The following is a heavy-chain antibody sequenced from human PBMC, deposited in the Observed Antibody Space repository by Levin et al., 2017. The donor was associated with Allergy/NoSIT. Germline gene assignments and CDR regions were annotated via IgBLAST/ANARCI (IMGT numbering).Heavy chain of an antibody. D-gene: IGHD3-16*01. Sequence: PGGSLRLSCAASGFTFSNHGTHWVRQAPGKGLEWVAIISYDGNNKYYAPSVVGRFTVSRDNSKNTLYLEMSSLRLDDTAVYYCARDLWGGRNNWHHGADYWGQGTLVTVSS. CDR2: ISYDGNNK. CDR1: GFTFSNHG. CDR3: ARDLWGGRNNWHHGADY. V-gene: IGHV3-30*03. J-gene: IGHJ4*02.